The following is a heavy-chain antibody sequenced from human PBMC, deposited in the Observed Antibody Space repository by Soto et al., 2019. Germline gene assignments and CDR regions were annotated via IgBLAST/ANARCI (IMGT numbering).Heavy chain of an antibody. CDR2: IIPIFGTV. J-gene: IGHJ6*02. CDR1: GGTFSSYA. V-gene: IGHV1-69*13. CDR3: ARESSTRGNYGMDV. D-gene: IGHD2-2*01. Sequence: ASVKVSCKASGGTFSSYAISWVRQAPGQGLEWMGGIIPIFGTVIYAKKFQGRVTITADESTSTVYMELSSLRSVDTAVYYCARESSTRGNYGMDVWGQGTTVTAP.